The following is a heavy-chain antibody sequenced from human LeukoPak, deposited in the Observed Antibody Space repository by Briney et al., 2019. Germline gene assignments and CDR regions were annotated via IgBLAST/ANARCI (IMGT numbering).Heavy chain of an antibody. CDR3: ARDWTKGLDDAFDI. V-gene: IGHV3-48*03. D-gene: IGHD3/OR15-3a*01. CDR1: GFTFKSYE. CDR2: ISESGNSI. J-gene: IGHJ3*02. Sequence: GGSLRLSCAASGFTFKSYEMNWVRQAPGEGLEWVSYISESGNSIYYADSVKGRFTISRDNAKNSLYLQMNGLRAEDTAVYYCARDWTKGLDDAFDIWGQRTMVTVSS.